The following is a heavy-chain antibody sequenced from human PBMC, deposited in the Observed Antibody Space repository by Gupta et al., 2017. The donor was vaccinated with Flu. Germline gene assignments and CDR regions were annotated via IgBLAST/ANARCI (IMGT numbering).Heavy chain of an antibody. Sequence: EVQLLESGGGLVQPGGSLRLSCAASGFTFSSYAMSWGRQAPGKGLEWVSAISGSGGSTYYADSVKGRFTISRDNSKNTLYLQMNSLRAEDTAVYYCAKVVLEWGILTGYVDYWGQGTLVTVSS. CDR1: GFTFSSYA. CDR2: ISGSGGST. V-gene: IGHV3-23*01. CDR3: AKVVLEWGILTGYVDY. D-gene: IGHD3-9*01. J-gene: IGHJ4*02.